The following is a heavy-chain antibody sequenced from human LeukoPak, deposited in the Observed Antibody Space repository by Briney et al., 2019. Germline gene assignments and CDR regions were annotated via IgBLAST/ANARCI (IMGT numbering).Heavy chain of an antibody. CDR1: GFTVSSNY. V-gene: IGHV3-66*01. Sequence: GGSLRLSCAASGFTVSSNYMSWVRQAPGKGLEWVSVIYSGGSTYYADSVKGRFTISRDNSKNTLYLQMNSLRAEDTALYYCARDDNYGFSYYYYMDVWGKGTTVTVPS. CDR2: IYSGGST. J-gene: IGHJ6*03. CDR3: ARDDNYGFSYYYYMDV. D-gene: IGHD5-18*01.